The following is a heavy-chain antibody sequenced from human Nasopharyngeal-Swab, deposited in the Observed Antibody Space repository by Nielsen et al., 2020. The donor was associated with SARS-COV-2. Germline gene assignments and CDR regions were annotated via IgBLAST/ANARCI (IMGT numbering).Heavy chain of an antibody. CDR3: ARDRDQLLPIDAFDI. CDR2: ISSSGSTI. Sequence: PGPGGRLEWVSYISSSGSTIYYADSVKGRFTISRDNAKNSLYLQMNSLRAEDTAVYYCARDRDQLLPIDAFDIWGQGTMVTVSS. J-gene: IGHJ3*02. V-gene: IGHV3-48*03. D-gene: IGHD2-2*01.